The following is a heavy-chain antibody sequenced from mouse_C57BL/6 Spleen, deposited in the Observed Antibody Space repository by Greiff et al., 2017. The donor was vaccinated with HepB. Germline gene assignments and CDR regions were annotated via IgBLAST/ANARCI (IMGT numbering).Heavy chain of an antibody. D-gene: IGHD4-1*01. Sequence: VQLQQSGPELVKPGASVKISCKASGYSFTGYYMNWVKQSPEKSLEWIGEINPSTGGTTYNQKFKAKATLTVDKSSSTAYMQFKSLTSEDSAVYYCARKRGWDGAMDYWGQGTSVTVSS. V-gene: IGHV1-42*01. CDR2: INPSTGGT. CDR1: GYSFTGYY. CDR3: ARKRGWDGAMDY. J-gene: IGHJ4*01.